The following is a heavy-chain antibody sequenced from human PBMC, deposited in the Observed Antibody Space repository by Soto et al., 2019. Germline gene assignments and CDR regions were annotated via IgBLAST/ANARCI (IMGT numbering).Heavy chain of an antibody. CDR3: ARGDRYSSGDIDY. V-gene: IGHV4-4*02. CDR2: IYHSGST. Sequence: PXETLSLTCAVSGGSISSSNWWSCVRQPPGKGLEWIGEIYHSGSTNYNPSLKSRVTMSVDTSKNQFSLKLSSVTAADTAVYYCARGDRYSSGDIDYWGQATQVTVSS. D-gene: IGHD6-19*01. CDR1: GGSISSSNW. J-gene: IGHJ4*02.